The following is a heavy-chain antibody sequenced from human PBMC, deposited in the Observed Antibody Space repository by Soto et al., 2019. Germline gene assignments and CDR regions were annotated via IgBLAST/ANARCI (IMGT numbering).Heavy chain of an antibody. D-gene: IGHD3-10*01. CDR2: IYYSGST. CDR1: GGSISSGGYY. J-gene: IGHJ6*02. CDR3: ARGTYYGSGSYPPPYGMDV. V-gene: IGHV4-31*03. Sequence: QVQLQESGPGLVKPSQTLSLTCTVSGGSISSGGYYWSWIRQHPGEGLEWIGYIYYSGSTYYNPSLKSRVTISVDTSKNQFSLKLSSVTAADTAVYYCARGTYYGSGSYPPPYGMDVWGQGTTVTVSS.